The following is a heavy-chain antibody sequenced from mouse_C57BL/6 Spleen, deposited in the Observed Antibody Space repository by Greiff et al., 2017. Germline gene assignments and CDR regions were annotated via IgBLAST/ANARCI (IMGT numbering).Heavy chain of an antibody. V-gene: IGHV6-3*01. D-gene: IGHD1-1*01. CDR2: IRLKSDNYAT. CDR3: TATTEGWFAY. J-gene: IGHJ3*01. CDR1: GFTFSNYW. Sequence: EVKLQESGGGLVQPGGSMKLSCVASGFTFSNYWMNWVRQSPEKGLEWVAQIRLKSDNYATHYAESVKGRFTISRDDSKSSVYLQMNNLRAEDTGIYYCTATTEGWFAYWGQGTLVTVSA.